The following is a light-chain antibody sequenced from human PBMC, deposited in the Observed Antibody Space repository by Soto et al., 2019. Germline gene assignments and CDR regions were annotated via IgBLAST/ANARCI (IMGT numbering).Light chain of an antibody. J-gene: IGKJ1*01. V-gene: IGKV3-11*01. Sequence: EIVLTQSPATLSVSPGERATLSFRASQSVSSYLAWYQQKPGQAPRLLIYDASNRATGVPARFSGSGSGTDFPLAISSLEPEDFAVYSCQHLITWPTPFGQGTDV. CDR3: QHLITWPTP. CDR1: QSVSSY. CDR2: DAS.